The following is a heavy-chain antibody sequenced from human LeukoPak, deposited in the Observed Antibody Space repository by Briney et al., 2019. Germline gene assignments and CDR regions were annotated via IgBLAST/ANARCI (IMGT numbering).Heavy chain of an antibody. CDR1: GFSFSSYW. CDR3: AREPDSSGYHYAPGYFQH. D-gene: IGHD3-22*01. J-gene: IGHJ1*01. Sequence: PGGSLRLSCAASGFSFSSYWMSWVRQAPGKGLEWEANIKQDGSEKYYVDSVKGRFTISRDNAKNSLYLQMNSLRAEDTAVYYCAREPDSSGYHYAPGYFQHWGQGTLVTVFS. V-gene: IGHV3-7*01. CDR2: IKQDGSEK.